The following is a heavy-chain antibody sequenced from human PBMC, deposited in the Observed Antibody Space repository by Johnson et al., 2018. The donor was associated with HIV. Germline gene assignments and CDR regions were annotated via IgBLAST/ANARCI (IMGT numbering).Heavy chain of an antibody. CDR1: GFTFSDYY. Sequence: QVQLVESGGGLVQRGGSLRLSCAASGFTFSDYYMSWIRQAPGKGLEWVSYISSSGSTIYYADCVKGRFTISRDNAKSSLYLQMNGLRAEDTAVYYCAKDTYSHRLTVTESGFDIWGQGTMVTVSS. J-gene: IGHJ3*02. CDR2: ISSSGSTI. CDR3: AKDTYSHRLTVTESGFDI. V-gene: IGHV3-11*04. D-gene: IGHD4-11*01.